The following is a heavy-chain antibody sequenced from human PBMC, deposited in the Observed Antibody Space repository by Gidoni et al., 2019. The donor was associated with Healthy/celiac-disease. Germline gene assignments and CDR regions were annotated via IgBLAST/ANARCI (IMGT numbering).Heavy chain of an antibody. V-gene: IGHV1-8*01. Sequence: QVQLVQSGAEVKKPGASVKVSCKASGYPFTSYDINWVRQATGQGLAWMGWMNPNSGNTGYAQKVQGRVTMTRNTSISTAYMELSSLRSEDTAVYYCARGLYDFWRGYYIGNYWGQGTLVTVSS. D-gene: IGHD3-3*01. CDR1: GYPFTSYD. CDR3: ARGLYDFWRGYYIGNY. J-gene: IGHJ4*02. CDR2: MNPNSGNT.